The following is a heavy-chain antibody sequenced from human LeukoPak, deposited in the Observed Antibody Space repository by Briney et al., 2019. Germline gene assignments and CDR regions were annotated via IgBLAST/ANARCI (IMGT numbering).Heavy chain of an antibody. Sequence: SETLSLTCTVSGGSISSSSYYWGWIRQPPGKGLEWIGSIYYSGSTYYNPSLKSRVTISVDTSKNQFSLKLSSVTAADTAVYYCARVELRNARREIVVVITNWGQGTLVTVSS. V-gene: IGHV4-39*07. D-gene: IGHD3-22*01. CDR2: IYYSGST. CDR1: GGSISSSSYY. CDR3: ARVELRNARREIVVVITN. J-gene: IGHJ4*02.